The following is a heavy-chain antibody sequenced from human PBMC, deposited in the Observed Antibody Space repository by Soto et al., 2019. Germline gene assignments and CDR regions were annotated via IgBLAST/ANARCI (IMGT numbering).Heavy chain of an antibody. CDR1: GYTSTSYA. CDR3: ARVRRRYYGSVRYYNAAIDI. V-gene: IGHV1-3*01. Sequence: GASVKVSCKASGYTSTSYAMHWVRQAPGQRLEWMGWINAGNGNTKYSQKFQGRVTITRDTSASTAYMELSSLRSEDTAVYYCARVRRRYYGSVRYYNAAIDIWGQGTMVTVSS. J-gene: IGHJ3*02. D-gene: IGHD3-10*01. CDR2: INAGNGNT.